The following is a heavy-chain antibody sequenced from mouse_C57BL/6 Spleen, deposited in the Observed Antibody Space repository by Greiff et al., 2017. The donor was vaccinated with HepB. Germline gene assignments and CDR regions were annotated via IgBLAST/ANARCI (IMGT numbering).Heavy chain of an antibody. V-gene: IGHV1-69*01. D-gene: IGHD2-2*01. J-gene: IGHJ4*01. CDR2: IDPSDSYT. CDR1: GYTFTSYW. Sequence: VQLQQPGAELVMPGASVKLSCKASGYTFTSYWMHWVKQRPGQGLEWIGEIDPSDSYTNYNQKFKGKSTLTVDKSSSTAYMQLSSLTSEDSAVYYCARKGYDVRAMDYWGQGTSVTVSS. CDR3: ARKGYDVRAMDY.